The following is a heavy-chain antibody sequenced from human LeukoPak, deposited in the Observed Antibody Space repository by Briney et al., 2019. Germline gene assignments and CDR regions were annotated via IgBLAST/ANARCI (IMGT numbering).Heavy chain of an antibody. CDR3: VRGGCWEHDSFDF. CDR1: AYTFTSYH. D-gene: IGHD1-26*01. Sequence: ASVKVSCKTFAYTFTSYHMHWVRQAPGQGLEWMGVINPTAGSTIYERTFQNLQGRVNMNSDMSTSTVYMEFNSLESDDTAVYYCVRGGCWEHDSFDFWGLGTLVTVSS. J-gene: IGHJ4*02. V-gene: IGHV1-46*01. CDR2: INPTAGST.